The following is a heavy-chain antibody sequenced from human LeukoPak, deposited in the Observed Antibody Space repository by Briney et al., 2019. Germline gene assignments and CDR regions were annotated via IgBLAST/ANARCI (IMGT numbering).Heavy chain of an antibody. CDR2: ISWDGGST. D-gene: IGHD3-22*01. J-gene: IGHJ6*03. CDR3: AKDERDDYYDSQRASRYYYYMDV. V-gene: IGHV3-43D*03. Sequence: GSLRLSCAASGFTFDDYAMHWVRQAPGKGLEWVSLISWDGGSTYYADSVKGRFTISRDNSKNSLYLQMNSLRAEDTALYYCAKDERDDYYDSQRASRYYYYMDVWGKGTTVTVSS. CDR1: GFTFDDYA.